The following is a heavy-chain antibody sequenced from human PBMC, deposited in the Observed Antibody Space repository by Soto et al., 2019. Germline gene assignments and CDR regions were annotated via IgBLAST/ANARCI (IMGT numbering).Heavy chain of an antibody. D-gene: IGHD4-17*01. J-gene: IGHJ6*02. V-gene: IGHV1-46*03. CDR2: INPSGVST. CDR3: ASTTVTYVGMDV. CDR1: GYSFTSNY. Sequence: SVKVPCEASGYSFTSNYMHLVRQDPDQGLEWMGIINPSGVSTSYAQKFQGRVTLTRDTSTSTVYMDMSSLRSEDTAVYYWASTTVTYVGMDVWGQGTTVSVSS.